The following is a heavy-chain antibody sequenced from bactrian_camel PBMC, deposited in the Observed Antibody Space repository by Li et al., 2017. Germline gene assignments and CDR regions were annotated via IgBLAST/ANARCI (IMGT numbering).Heavy chain of an antibody. CDR2: IHSGGGSA. Sequence: LQLVESGGGSVLAGGSLRLSCAASGFSFTNYAISWVRQAPGKGLEWVSTIHSGGGSAAYADSVKGRFTISRDNGKNTLYLQLNSLKIEDTAMYYCAAEGGGRGWSFLSELSEEYFAYWGQGT. D-gene: IGHD6*01. V-gene: IGHV3S41*01. J-gene: IGHJ6*01. CDR1: GFSFTNYA. CDR3: AAEGGGRGWSFLSELSEEYFAY.